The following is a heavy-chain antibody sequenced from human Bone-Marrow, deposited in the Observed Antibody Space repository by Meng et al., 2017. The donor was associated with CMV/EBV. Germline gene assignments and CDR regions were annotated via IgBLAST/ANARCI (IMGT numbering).Heavy chain of an antibody. CDR3: AVADIVATIGTDY. Sequence: CVGSGFTFSSYWMHWVRQAPGKGLAWVARISRDGRSIGYADSVKGRFTISRDNAKNTLYLEMNSLRVEDTAVYYCAVADIVATIGTDYWGQGTLVTVSS. V-gene: IGHV3-74*01. CDR1: GFTFSSYW. CDR2: ISRDGRSI. D-gene: IGHD5-12*01. J-gene: IGHJ4*02.